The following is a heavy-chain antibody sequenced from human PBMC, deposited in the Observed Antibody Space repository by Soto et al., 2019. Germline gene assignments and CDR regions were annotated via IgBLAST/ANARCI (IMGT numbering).Heavy chain of an antibody. Sequence: VHLVQSGAEVKKPGASVKVSCRASGFTFTLYSMHWVRQAPGQRLEWMGWINGGSGKTKYSQKFQGRVTIARDTSASTAYMEVSSLRSEDTAVYYCARYSGNYQDAFDIWGQGTMVTVSS. V-gene: IGHV1-3*01. CDR1: GFTFTLYS. D-gene: IGHD1-26*01. J-gene: IGHJ3*02. CDR3: ARYSGNYQDAFDI. CDR2: INGGSGKT.